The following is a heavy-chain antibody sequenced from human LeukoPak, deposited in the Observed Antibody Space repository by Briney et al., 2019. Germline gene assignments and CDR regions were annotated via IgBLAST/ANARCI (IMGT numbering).Heavy chain of an antibody. CDR1: GGSFSGYY. V-gene: IGHV4-34*01. CDR2: INHSGST. D-gene: IGHD2-2*01. J-gene: IGHJ1*01. CDR3: ARGRYCSSTSCYDFQH. Sequence: SKTLSLTCAVYGGSFSGYYWSWIRQPPGKGLEWIGEINHSGSTNYNPSLKSRVTISVDTSKNQFSLKLSSVTAADTAVYYCARGRYCSSTSCYDFQHWGQGTLVTVSS.